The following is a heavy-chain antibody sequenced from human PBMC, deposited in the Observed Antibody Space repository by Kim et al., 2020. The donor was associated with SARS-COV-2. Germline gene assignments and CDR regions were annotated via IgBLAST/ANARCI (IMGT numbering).Heavy chain of an antibody. V-gene: IGHV3-15*01. CDR3: TTDLRERECSDCSSTT. CDR2: IKSKTDDETT. Sequence: GGSLRLSCAASGFTFSHDWMSWVRQAPGKGLEWVGRIKSKTDDETTDYAAPVKGRFIISRDDSKNTLYLQMNSLKTEDTAVYYCTTDLRERECSDCSSTTWGRGTLVTVSS. D-gene: IGHD2-2*01. CDR1: GFTFSHDW. J-gene: IGHJ5*02.